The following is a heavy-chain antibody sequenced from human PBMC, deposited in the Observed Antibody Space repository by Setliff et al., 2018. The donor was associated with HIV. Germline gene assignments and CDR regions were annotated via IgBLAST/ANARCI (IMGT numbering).Heavy chain of an antibody. V-gene: IGHV4-4*07. CDR2: IDSSGTT. D-gene: IGHD3-10*01. CDR1: GGSFGVYR. Sequence: PSETLSLTCTISGGSFGVYRWSWIRQSAGRGLEWIGRIDSSGTTDYKPSLKGRVAISVDTSRNQFSLRVTSVTAADTAVYFCARDRHSSGLGCYGPWGPGILVTVS. CDR3: ARDRHSSGLGCYGP. J-gene: IGHJ5*02.